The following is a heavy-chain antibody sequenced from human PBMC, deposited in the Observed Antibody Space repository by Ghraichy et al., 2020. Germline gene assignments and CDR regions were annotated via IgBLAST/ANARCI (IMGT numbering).Heavy chain of an antibody. D-gene: IGHD3-22*01. CDR2: ISWDGGST. J-gene: IGHJ4*02. CDR3: AKGRRIVVVIGAFDY. V-gene: IGHV3-43*01. CDR1: GFTFDDYT. Sequence: GGSLRLSCAASGFTFDDYTMHWVLQAPGKGLEWVSLISWDGGSTYYADSVKGRFTISRDNSKNSLYLQMNSLRTEDTALYYCAKGRRIVVVIGAFDYWGQGTLVTVSS.